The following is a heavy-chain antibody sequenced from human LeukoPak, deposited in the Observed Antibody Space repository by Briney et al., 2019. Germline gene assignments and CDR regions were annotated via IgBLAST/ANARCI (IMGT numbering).Heavy chain of an antibody. CDR1: GFTFSSYA. D-gene: IGHD1-1*01. J-gene: IGHJ4*02. CDR3: AKDKNWSPHYFDY. Sequence: GGSLRLSCAASGFTFSSYAMSWVRQAPGKGLEWVSDITGSDGTTYYADSVKGRFTISRDNSKNTLYLQMNSLRAEDTAIYYCAKDKNWSPHYFDYWGQGTLVTVSS. CDR2: ITGSDGTT. V-gene: IGHV3-23*01.